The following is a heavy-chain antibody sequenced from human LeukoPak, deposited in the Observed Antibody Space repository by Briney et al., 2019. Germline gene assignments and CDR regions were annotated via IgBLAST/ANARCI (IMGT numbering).Heavy chain of an antibody. V-gene: IGHV3-30*02. CDR1: GFTFSSYG. D-gene: IGHD6-13*01. CDR3: ARGQQQLVKSWFDP. Sequence: GGSLRLSCAASGFTFSSYGMHWVRQAPGKGLEWVAFIRYDGSNKYYADSVKGRFTISRDNSKNTLYLQMNSLRAEDTAVYYCARGQQQLVKSWFDPWGQGTLVTVSS. J-gene: IGHJ5*02. CDR2: IRYDGSNK.